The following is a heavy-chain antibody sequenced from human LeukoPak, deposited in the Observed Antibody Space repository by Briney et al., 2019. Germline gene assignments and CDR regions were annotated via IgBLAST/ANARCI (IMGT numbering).Heavy chain of an antibody. J-gene: IGHJ4*02. Sequence: GGSLRLSCAASGFTVRSNYMSWVRQPPGKGLEWVSVIYSGGSTYYADSVKGRFTISRDNSKNTLYLQMNSLRAEDTAVYYCARDVRVISGYSPSNFDYWGQGTLVTVSS. D-gene: IGHD5-18*01. CDR2: IYSGGST. V-gene: IGHV3-53*01. CDR3: ARDVRVISGYSPSNFDY. CDR1: GFTVRSNY.